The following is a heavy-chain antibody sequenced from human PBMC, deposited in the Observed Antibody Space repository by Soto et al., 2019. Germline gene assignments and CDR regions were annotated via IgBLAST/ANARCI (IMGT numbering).Heavy chain of an antibody. J-gene: IGHJ5*02. Sequence: SVKVSCKASGGTFSSYAISWVRQAPGQGLEWMGGIIPIFGTANYAQKFQGRVTITADESTSTAYMELSSLRSEDTAVYYCARGVITIFGVVSFRFDPWGQGTLVTVSS. CDR3: ARGVITIFGVVSFRFDP. V-gene: IGHV1-69*13. D-gene: IGHD3-3*01. CDR2: IIPIFGTA. CDR1: GGTFSSYA.